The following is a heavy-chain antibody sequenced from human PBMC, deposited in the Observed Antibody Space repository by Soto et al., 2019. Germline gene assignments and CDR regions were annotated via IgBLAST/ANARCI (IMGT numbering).Heavy chain of an antibody. J-gene: IGHJ4*02. D-gene: IGHD3-22*01. Sequence: EVQLLESGGGLVQPGGSLRLSCAASGFTFSSYAMSWVRQAPGKGLEWVSAISGSGGSTYYADSVKGRFTISRDNSKNTRYLKMSSLRAEDTAVYCCAKDLGIVVVDWGQGTLVTVSS. V-gene: IGHV3-23*01. CDR2: ISGSGGST. CDR3: AKDLGIVVVD. CDR1: GFTFSSYA.